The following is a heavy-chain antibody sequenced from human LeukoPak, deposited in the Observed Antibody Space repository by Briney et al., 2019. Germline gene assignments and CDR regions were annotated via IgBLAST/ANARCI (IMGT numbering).Heavy chain of an antibody. CDR2: IKQDGSEK. CDR1: GFTFSSYW. V-gene: IGHV3-7*01. J-gene: IGHJ6*03. Sequence: GGPLRLSCAASGFTFSSYWMSWVRQAPGKGLEWVANIKQDGSEKYYVDSVKGRFTISRDNAKNTLYLQMNSLRAEDTAVYYCAREAGGTMVRGVSYYYYMDVWGKGTTVTISS. D-gene: IGHD3-10*01. CDR3: AREAGGTMVRGVSYYYYMDV.